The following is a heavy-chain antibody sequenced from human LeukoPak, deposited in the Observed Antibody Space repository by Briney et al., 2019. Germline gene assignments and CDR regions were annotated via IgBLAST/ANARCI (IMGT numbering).Heavy chain of an antibody. CDR2: ISGNGGST. D-gene: IGHD3-10*01. J-gene: IGHJ4*02. V-gene: IGHV3-23*01. Sequence: GGSLRLSCAASGFTFSTYAMSWVRQAPGKGLEWVSSISGNGGSTYYADSVKGRFTISRDNSKNTLYLQMNSLRAEDTAVYYCAKGSYFDSGRYFSDYWGQGTLVTVSS. CDR1: GFTFSTYA. CDR3: AKGSYFDSGRYFSDY.